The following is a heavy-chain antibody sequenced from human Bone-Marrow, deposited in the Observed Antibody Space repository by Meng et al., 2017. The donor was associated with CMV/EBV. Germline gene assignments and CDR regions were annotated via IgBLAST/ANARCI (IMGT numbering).Heavy chain of an antibody. J-gene: IGHJ4*02. CDR3: ARDIVGPSEYYFDY. D-gene: IGHD2-21*01. CDR1: GFTFSDYG. V-gene: IGHV3-33*01. Sequence: GGSLRLSCAASGFTFSDYGMHWVRQAPGKGLEWVAIIWYDGSNEYYADSVKGRFTISRDNAKNSLYLQMTSLRAEDTAVYYCARDIVGPSEYYFDYWGQGTLVTVSS. CDR2: IWYDGSNE.